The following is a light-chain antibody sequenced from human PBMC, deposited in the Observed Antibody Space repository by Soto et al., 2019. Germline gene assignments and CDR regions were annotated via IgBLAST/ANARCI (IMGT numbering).Light chain of an antibody. CDR2: SAS. Sequence: DIQMPQSPSSLSASVGDRVTITCRASQGISNYLGWFQQKPGQAPKSLIYSASSLQSGVPSKFGGSGSGTDFTLTISSLQPEDSATYYCHQYNSLPLTFGGGTKVEI. V-gene: IGKV1-16*02. CDR3: HQYNSLPLT. J-gene: IGKJ4*01. CDR1: QGISNY.